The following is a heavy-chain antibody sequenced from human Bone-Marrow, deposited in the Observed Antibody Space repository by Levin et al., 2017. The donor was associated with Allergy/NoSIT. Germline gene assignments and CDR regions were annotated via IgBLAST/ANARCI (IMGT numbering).Heavy chain of an antibody. J-gene: IGHJ4*02. CDR2: IYHSGTT. V-gene: IGHV4-4*02. D-gene: IGHD1-26*01. CDR1: GAPVSSKNW. CDR3: AGNVGSGSYFDY. Sequence: SETLSLTCAVSGAPVSSKNWWSWVRQSPGKGLEWIGEIYHSGTTNYNPSLKSRVTILVDKSKNQFSLTLTSMTAADTAVYYCAGNVGSGSYFDYWGQGILVTVSS.